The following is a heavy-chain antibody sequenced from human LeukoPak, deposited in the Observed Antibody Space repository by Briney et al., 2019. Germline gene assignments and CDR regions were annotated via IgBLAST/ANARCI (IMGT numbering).Heavy chain of an antibody. Sequence: ASVKVSCKASGYTFSDYYIHWVRQAPGQGLEWMGRIKPNSGDTDYAQKFQGRVTLTRDTSITTAYMDMSGLISDDTAIYYCARDYRYYGREGSLGFWGQGTLITVSS. CDR1: GYTFSDYY. V-gene: IGHV1-2*02. CDR3: ARDYRYYGREGSLGF. CDR2: IKPNSGDT. J-gene: IGHJ4*02. D-gene: IGHD3-10*01.